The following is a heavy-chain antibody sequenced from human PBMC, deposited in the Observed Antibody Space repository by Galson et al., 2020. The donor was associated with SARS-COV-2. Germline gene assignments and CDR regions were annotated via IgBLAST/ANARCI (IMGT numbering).Heavy chain of an antibody. CDR3: ARDQFTYYDYVWGSDGAFDI. J-gene: IGHJ3*02. CDR1: GGSISSYY. V-gene: IGHV4-4*07. CDR2: IYTSGST. Sequence: PSETLSLTCTVSGGSISSYYWSWIRQPAGKGLEWIGRIYTSGSTNYNPSLKSRVTMSVDTSKNQFSLKLSSVTAADTAVYYCARDQFTYYDYVWGSDGAFDIWGQGTMVTVSS. D-gene: IGHD3-16*01.